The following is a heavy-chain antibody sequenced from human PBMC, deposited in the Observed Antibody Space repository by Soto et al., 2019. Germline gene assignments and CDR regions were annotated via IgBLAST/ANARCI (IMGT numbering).Heavy chain of an antibody. CDR2: IRSKANSYAT. CDR3: TRQESSGSYYYYYGMDV. D-gene: IGHD1-26*01. V-gene: IGHV3-73*01. J-gene: IGHJ6*02. CDR1: GFTFSGSA. Sequence: GGSLRLSCAASGFTFSGSAMHWVRQASGKGLEWVGRIRSKANSYATAYAASVKGRFTISRDDSKNTAYLQMSSLKTEDTAVYYCTRQESSGSYYYYYGMDVWGQGTTVTVSS.